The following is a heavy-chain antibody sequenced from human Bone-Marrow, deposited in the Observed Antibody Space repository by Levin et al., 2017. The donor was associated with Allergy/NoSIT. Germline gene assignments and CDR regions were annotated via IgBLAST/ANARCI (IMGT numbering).Heavy chain of an antibody. CDR2: IKQHASEK. D-gene: IGHD3-3*01. V-gene: IGHV3-7*03. Sequence: GESLKISCVASGFTFSRYWMTWVRQAPGKGLEWVANIKQHASEKYYVDSVKGRFTISRDDAKNSLFLQMDSLRAEDTAVYYCARDSSGGDFWSGFWPIWGQGTMVTVSS. CDR3: ARDSSGGDFWSGFWPI. J-gene: IGHJ3*02. CDR1: GFTFSRYW.